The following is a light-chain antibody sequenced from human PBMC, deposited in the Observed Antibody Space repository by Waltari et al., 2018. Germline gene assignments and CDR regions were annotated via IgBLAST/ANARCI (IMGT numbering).Light chain of an antibody. CDR2: KAS. J-gene: IGKJ3*01. CDR3: QQYNTYVT. Sequence: DIQMTQSPSTLSASVGDRVTITCRASQSIRSWLAWYQQKPGKAPKLLIYKASTLESGVPSRFSGSGSGTEFTLTISSLQPDDFATFYCQQYNTYVTFGPGTKVDIK. CDR1: QSIRSW. V-gene: IGKV1-5*03.